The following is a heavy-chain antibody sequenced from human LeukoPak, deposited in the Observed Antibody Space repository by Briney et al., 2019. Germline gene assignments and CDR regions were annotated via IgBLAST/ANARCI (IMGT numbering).Heavy chain of an antibody. CDR3: ARSPASSTSDY. J-gene: IGHJ4*02. CDR1: DDSISSSDYF. V-gene: IGHV4-39*07. Sequence: SETLSLTCTVSDDSISSSDYFWAWIRQPPGKGLEWIGSIPYSGSTYFNPSLKSRVTISVDTSKNQFSLKLSSVTAADTAVYYCARSPASSTSDYWGQGTLVTVSS. CDR2: IPYSGST. D-gene: IGHD2-2*01.